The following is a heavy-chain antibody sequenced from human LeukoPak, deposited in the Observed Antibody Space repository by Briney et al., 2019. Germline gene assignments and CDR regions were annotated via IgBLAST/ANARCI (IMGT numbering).Heavy chain of an antibody. CDR3: AKDYEPLVGVHRWGDWFDP. Sequence: HPGGSLRLSCAASGFTFSTYAMSWVRQAPGKGLEWVSGISGTGGSTYYADSVKGRFTISRDNSKNTLYLQMNSLRAEDTAVYYCAKDYEPLVGVHRWGDWFDPWGQGTLVTVSS. CDR1: GFTFSTYA. J-gene: IGHJ5*02. V-gene: IGHV3-23*01. D-gene: IGHD1-26*01. CDR2: ISGTGGST.